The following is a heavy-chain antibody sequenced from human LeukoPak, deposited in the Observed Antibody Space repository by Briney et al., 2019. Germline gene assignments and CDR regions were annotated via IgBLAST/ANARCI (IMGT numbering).Heavy chain of an antibody. D-gene: IGHD2-15*01. CDR2: INHSGST. J-gene: IGHJ4*02. CDR1: GGSFRGYY. Sequence: SETLSLTCAVYGGSFRGYYWSWIREPPGKGVEGVGEINHSGSTNYNPSLKRRVTISEDTSKKKCSLKRRSVTAADTAVYYCARSVVSERDFDYWGQGTLVTVSS. CDR3: ARSVVSERDFDY. V-gene: IGHV4-34*01.